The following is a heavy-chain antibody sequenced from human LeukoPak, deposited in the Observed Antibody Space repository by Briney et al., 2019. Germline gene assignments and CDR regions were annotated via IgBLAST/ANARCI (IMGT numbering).Heavy chain of an antibody. Sequence: SQTLSLTCTVSGGSISSYYWSWGRHPPGKGLEWIGYIYYSGSTNYNPSLKSRVTISVDTSKNQFSLKLSSVTAADTAVYYCARDGTSGWYFDYWGQGTLVTVSS. J-gene: IGHJ4*02. D-gene: IGHD6-19*01. CDR1: GGSISSYY. CDR3: ARDGTSGWYFDY. V-gene: IGHV4-59*01. CDR2: IYYSGST.